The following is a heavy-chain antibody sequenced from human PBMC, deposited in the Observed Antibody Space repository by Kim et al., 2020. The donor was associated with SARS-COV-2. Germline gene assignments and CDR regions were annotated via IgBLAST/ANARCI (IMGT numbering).Heavy chain of an antibody. CDR2: ISYDGSNK. Sequence: GGSLRLSCAASGFTFSSYGMHWVRQAPGKGLEWVAVISYDGSNKYYADSVKGRFTISRDNSKNTLYLQMNSLRAEDTAVYYCAKDWGVDIVGLIWGQGTLVTVSS. J-gene: IGHJ4*02. V-gene: IGHV3-30*18. D-gene: IGHD5-12*01. CDR3: AKDWGVDIVGLI. CDR1: GFTFSSYG.